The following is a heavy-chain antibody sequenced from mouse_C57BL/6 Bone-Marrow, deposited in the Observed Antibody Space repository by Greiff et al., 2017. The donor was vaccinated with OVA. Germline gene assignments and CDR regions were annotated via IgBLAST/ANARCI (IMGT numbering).Heavy chain of an antibody. V-gene: IGHV1-50*01. CDR2: IDPSDSYT. CDR3: ASAVFAY. Sequence: VKLLQPGAELVKPGASVKLSCKASGYTFTSYWMQWVKQRPGQGLEWIGEIDPSDSYTNYNQKFKGKATLTVDTSSSTAYMQLNSLTSEDSAVYYCASAVFAYWGQGTLVTVSA. J-gene: IGHJ3*01. CDR1: GYTFTSYW.